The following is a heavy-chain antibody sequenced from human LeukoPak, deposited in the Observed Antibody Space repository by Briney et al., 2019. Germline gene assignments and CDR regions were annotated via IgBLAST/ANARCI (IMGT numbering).Heavy chain of an antibody. D-gene: IGHD2-2*01. V-gene: IGHV5-51*01. J-gene: IGHJ4*02. Sequence: GASLKISCKGSGSSFTSYWIGWVRQMPGKGLEWMGIIYPGDSDTRYSPSFQGQVTISAAKSISTAYLQWSSLKASDTAMYYCARRRAMGYCSSTSCDYFDYWGQGTLVTVSS. CDR2: IYPGDSDT. CDR3: ARRRAMGYCSSTSCDYFDY. CDR1: GSSFTSYW.